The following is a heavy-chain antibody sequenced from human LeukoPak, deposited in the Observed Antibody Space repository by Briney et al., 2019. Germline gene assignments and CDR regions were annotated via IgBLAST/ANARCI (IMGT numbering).Heavy chain of an antibody. CDR1: GGSISSYY. J-gene: IGHJ4*02. D-gene: IGHD2-2*01. CDR3: ARHQDIYCSSTSCVVGYFDY. V-gene: IGHV4-59*08. Sequence: PSETLSLTCSVSGGSISSYYWSWIRQPPGKGLEWIGYIYYSGSTNYNPSLKSRVTISVDTSKNQFSLKLSSVTAADTAVYYCARHQDIYCSSTSCVVGYFDYWGQGTLVTVSS. CDR2: IYYSGST.